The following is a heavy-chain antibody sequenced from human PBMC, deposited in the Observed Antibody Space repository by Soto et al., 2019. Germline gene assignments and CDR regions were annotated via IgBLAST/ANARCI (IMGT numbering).Heavy chain of an antibody. V-gene: IGHV3-23*01. Sequence: VQLLESGGGLVQPGGSLRLSCAASGFTFSSYAMSWVRQAPGKGLEWVSAISGSGGSTYYADSVKGRFTISRDNSKNTLYLQMNSLRAEDTAVYYCAKWLYCSGGSCPPNWFGPWGQGTLVTVSS. CDR2: ISGSGGST. J-gene: IGHJ5*02. D-gene: IGHD2-15*01. CDR1: GFTFSSYA. CDR3: AKWLYCSGGSCPPNWFGP.